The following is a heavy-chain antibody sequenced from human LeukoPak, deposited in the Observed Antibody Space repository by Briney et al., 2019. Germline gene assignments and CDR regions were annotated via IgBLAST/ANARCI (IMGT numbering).Heavy chain of an antibody. V-gene: IGHV2-70*11. CDR3: ARSPVAGQYCLDY. D-gene: IGHD6-19*01. Sequence: ASGPALVKPTQTLTLTCTFSGFSLSASGMCVSWIRQPPGKALEWVARIDWDDDKYYSTSLRTRLTISKDTSKNQVVLTMTNMDPVDTATYYCARSPVAGQYCLDYWGQGTLVTVSS. CDR1: GFSLSASGMC. J-gene: IGHJ4*02. CDR2: IDWDDDK.